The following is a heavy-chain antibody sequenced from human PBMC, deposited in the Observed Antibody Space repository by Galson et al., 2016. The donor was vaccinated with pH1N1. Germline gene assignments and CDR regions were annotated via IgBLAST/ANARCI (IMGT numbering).Heavy chain of an antibody. J-gene: IGHJ4*02. CDR3: TRDLGRHREF. D-gene: IGHD1-26*01. V-gene: IGHV1-46*01. Sequence: VKVSCKASGYTFTTSYVNWVRQAPAEELVWLGVIDPSGGGTTYAQKFQARVPMTTDTSTSTVYLNLNRLNSEDTSVYYCTRDLGRHREFWGQGTLVTVSS. CDR2: IDPSGGGT. CDR1: GYTFTTSY.